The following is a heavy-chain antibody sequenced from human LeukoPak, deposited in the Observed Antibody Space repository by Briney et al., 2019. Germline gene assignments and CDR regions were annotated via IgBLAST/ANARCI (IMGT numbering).Heavy chain of an antibody. V-gene: IGHV1-8*03. CDR3: ARGRSIAARGDYYMDV. Sequence: ASVKVSCKASGYTFTSYDINWVRQATGQGLEWMGWMNPNSGSTGYAQKFQGRVTITRNTSISTAYMELSSLRSEDTAVYYCARGRSIAARGDYYMDVWGKGTTVTVSS. CDR2: MNPNSGST. D-gene: IGHD6-6*01. CDR1: GYTFTSYD. J-gene: IGHJ6*03.